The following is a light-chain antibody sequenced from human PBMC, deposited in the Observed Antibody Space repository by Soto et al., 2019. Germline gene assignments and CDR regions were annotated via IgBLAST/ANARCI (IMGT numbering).Light chain of an antibody. J-gene: IGLJ1*01. CDR1: SSDVGGYDY. CDR3: QSYDMSLNNHV. CDR2: EVT. V-gene: IGLV2-8*01. Sequence: QSALTQPPSASGSPGQSVTISCTGTSSDVGGYDYVSWYQQHPGKAPKLMIYEVTIRPSGVSDRFSGSKSGNTASLTVSGLQAEDEADYYCQSYDMSLNNHVFGTGTKLTVL.